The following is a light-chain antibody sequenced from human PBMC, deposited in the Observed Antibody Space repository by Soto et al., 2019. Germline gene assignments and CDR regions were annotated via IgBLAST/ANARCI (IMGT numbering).Light chain of an antibody. J-gene: IGKJ1*01. CDR2: GAS. V-gene: IGKV3-20*01. CDR1: QSVSSSY. Sequence: EIVLTQSPGTLSLSPGERATLSCRASQSVSSSYLAWYQQKPGQAPRLLIYGASSRAPGIPDRFSGSGSGTDFPPTISRLEPEDCAVYYCQQYGSSRWTVGQGTKVDIK. CDR3: QQYGSSRWT.